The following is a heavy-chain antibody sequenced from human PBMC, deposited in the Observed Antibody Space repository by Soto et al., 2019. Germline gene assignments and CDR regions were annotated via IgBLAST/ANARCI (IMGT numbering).Heavy chain of an antibody. CDR1: GFTFSSYW. Sequence: HPGGSLRLSCAASGFTFSSYWMSWVRQAPGKGLEWVANIKQDGSEKYYVDSVKGRFTISRDNAKNSLYLQMNSLRAEDTAVYYCARACYDFWSGYYTRGYFDYSGQGTLVTVSA. J-gene: IGHJ4*02. CDR3: ARACYDFWSGYYTRGYFDY. D-gene: IGHD3-3*01. CDR2: IKQDGSEK. V-gene: IGHV3-7*01.